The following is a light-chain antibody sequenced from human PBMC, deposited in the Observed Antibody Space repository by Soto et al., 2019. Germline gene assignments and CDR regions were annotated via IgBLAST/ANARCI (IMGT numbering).Light chain of an antibody. Sequence: QSVLTQPASVSGSPGQSITISCTGTSSDVGGYNYVSWYQQHPGKAPKLMIYDVSNRPSGVSNHFSGSKSGNTASLTISGLQAEDEADYYCSSYTSSSTNWVFGGGTKLTVL. J-gene: IGLJ3*02. CDR1: SSDVGGYNY. CDR2: DVS. CDR3: SSYTSSSTNWV. V-gene: IGLV2-14*01.